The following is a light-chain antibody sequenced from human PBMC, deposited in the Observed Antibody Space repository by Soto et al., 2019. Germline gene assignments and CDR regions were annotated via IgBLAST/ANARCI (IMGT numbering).Light chain of an antibody. CDR3: QQYENLPT. V-gene: IGKV1-33*01. CDR1: QNINNY. J-gene: IGKJ5*01. CDR2: DAS. Sequence: QVTKSSSSVPGSIGKRVTITCQASQNINNYLNWYQQKPGRAPKLLIYDASNLEAGVPSRFRGSGSGTDFTFTISRLQPEEIATYYCQQYENLPTVGQGTRLEI.